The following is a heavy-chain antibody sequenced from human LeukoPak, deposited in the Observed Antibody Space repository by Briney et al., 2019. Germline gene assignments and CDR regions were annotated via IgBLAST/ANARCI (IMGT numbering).Heavy chain of an antibody. CDR2: IYGGGAT. D-gene: IGHD6-6*01. CDR1: GLIVSSDY. V-gene: IGHV3-53*01. J-gene: IGHJ4*02. CDR3: ARLLPASRHYFDY. Sequence: GGSLRLSCAASGLIVSSDYLAWVRQAPGKGLEWISVIYGGGATYYADSVQGRFTIFRDSSRNALYLQMNSLRVEDTAVYYCARLLPASRHYFDYWDQGTLVSVSS.